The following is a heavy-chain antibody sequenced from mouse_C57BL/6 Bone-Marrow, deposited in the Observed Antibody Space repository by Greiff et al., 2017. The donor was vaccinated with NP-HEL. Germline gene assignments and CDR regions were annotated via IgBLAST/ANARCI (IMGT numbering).Heavy chain of an antibody. J-gene: IGHJ4*01. D-gene: IGHD1-1*01. CDR2: ISNGGGST. CDR1: GFTFSDYY. V-gene: IGHV5-12*01. Sequence: EVQVVESGGGLVQPGGSLKLSCAASGFTFSDYYMYWVRQTPEKRLEWVAYISNGGGSTYYPDTVKGRFTISRDNAKNTLYLQMSRLKSEDTAMYYCARQRWIYYYGSLYAMDYWGQGTSVTVSS. CDR3: ARQRWIYYYGSLYAMDY.